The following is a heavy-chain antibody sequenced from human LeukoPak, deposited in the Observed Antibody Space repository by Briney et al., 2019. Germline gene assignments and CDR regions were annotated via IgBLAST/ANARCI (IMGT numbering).Heavy chain of an antibody. CDR2: INPNSGGT. Sequence: ASVKVSCKASGYTFTGYYMHWVRQAPGQGLEWMGWINPNSGGTNYAQKFQGWVTMTRDTSISTAHMELSRLRSDDTAVYYCASSIAVAGTFDYWGQGTLVTVSS. CDR3: ASSIAVAGTFDY. V-gene: IGHV1-2*04. J-gene: IGHJ4*02. CDR1: GYTFTGYY. D-gene: IGHD6-19*01.